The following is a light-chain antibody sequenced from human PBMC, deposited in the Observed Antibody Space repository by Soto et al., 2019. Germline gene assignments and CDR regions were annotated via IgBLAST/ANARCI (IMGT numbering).Light chain of an antibody. CDR1: SSDVGSYNL. CDR3: CSYAPISTVV. V-gene: IGLV2-23*01. CDR2: EDN. Sequence: QSVLTQPASVSGSPGQSSTISCTGTSSDVGSYNLVSRYQQHPGKAPKLMIYEDNKRPSGVSNRFSGSKSGNTASLTISGLQAEDEAHYYCCSYAPISTVVFGGGTKVTVL. J-gene: IGLJ3*02.